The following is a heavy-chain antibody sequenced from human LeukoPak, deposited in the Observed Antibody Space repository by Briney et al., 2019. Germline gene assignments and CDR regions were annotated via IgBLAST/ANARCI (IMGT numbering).Heavy chain of an antibody. D-gene: IGHD6-6*01. CDR1: GGTFSSYA. Sequence: SVKVSCKASGGTFSSYAISWVRQAPGQGLEWMGGIIPIFGTANYAQKFQGRVTVTTDESTSTAYMELSSLRSEDTAVYYCARVRSSSSSRYYYYYMDVWGKGTTVTVSS. CDR2: IIPIFGTA. CDR3: ARVRSSSSSRYYYYYMDV. V-gene: IGHV1-69*05. J-gene: IGHJ6*03.